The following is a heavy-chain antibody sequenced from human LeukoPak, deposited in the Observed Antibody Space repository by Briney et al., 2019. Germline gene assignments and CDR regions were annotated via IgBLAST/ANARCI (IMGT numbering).Heavy chain of an antibody. CDR1: GCCFTSYW. CDR3: ARTVAVAGHIGY. Sequence: GGSLKSSSKGSGCCFTSYWIGCGRRMPGKGLEWMGIIYPGDADTRYSPSFQGQVTTSADKSISTAYLQWSSLKASDTAMYYCARTVAVAGHIGYWGQGTLVTVSS. V-gene: IGHV5-51*01. D-gene: IGHD6-19*01. J-gene: IGHJ4*02. CDR2: IYPGDADT.